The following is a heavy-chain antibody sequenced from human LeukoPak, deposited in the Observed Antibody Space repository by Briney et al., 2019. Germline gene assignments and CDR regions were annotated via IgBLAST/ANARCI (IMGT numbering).Heavy chain of an antibody. CDR2: IYYSGST. CDR1: GGSISSYY. CDR3: ARGIVVVPAAIEDGMDV. Sequence: SETLSLTCTVSGGSISSYYWSWIRQPPGKGLEWIGYIYYSGSTNYNPSLKSRVTISVDTSKNQFSLKLSSVTPEDTAVYYCARGIVVVPAAIEDGMDVWGQGTTVTVSS. V-gene: IGHV4-59*12. J-gene: IGHJ6*02. D-gene: IGHD2-2*02.